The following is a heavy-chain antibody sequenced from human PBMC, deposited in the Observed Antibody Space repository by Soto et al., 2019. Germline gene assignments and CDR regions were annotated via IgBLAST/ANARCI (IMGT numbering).Heavy chain of an antibody. CDR1: GYTFTNYA. J-gene: IGHJ6*03. D-gene: IGHD2-2*01. Sequence: QVQLVQSGAEVEKPGASVKVSCKASGYTFTNYAVHWVRQAPGQRLEWMGWINAGNGNTRYSQKFQGRVTITRDTPARTVYMELSSLRSEDTAVYYCARGHLAVVPVASWFYHMDVWGKGTTVTVSS. CDR3: ARGHLAVVPVASWFYHMDV. V-gene: IGHV1-3*01. CDR2: INAGNGNT.